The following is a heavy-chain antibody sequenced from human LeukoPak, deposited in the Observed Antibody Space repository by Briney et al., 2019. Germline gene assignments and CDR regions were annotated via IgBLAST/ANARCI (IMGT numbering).Heavy chain of an antibody. CDR3: AQGSGQFYED. CDR2: IRSKTAGGTT. V-gene: IGHV3-15*07. CDR1: GLTLSNVW. Sequence: GGSLRLSCAVSGLTLSNVWMNWVRQAPGKGLEWVGRIRSKTAGGTTDFAAPVRGRFTISRDDSKNTLYLQMNSLTSEDTAMYYCAQGSGQFYEDWGQGTLVTVSS. D-gene: IGHD2-15*01. J-gene: IGHJ1*01.